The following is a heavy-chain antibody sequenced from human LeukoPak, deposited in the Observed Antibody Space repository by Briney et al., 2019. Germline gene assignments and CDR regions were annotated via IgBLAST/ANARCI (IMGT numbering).Heavy chain of an antibody. D-gene: IGHD3-3*01. Sequence: PEGSLRLSCAASGFTFSSYSMNWVRQAPGKGLEWVSSISSSSSYIYYADSVKGRFTISRDNSKNPLYLQMNSLRAEDTAVYYCAKVRFLDLLDSWGQGPLVPVPS. CDR1: GFTFSSYS. CDR3: AKVRFLDLLDS. V-gene: IGHV3-21*04. CDR2: ISSSSSYI. J-gene: IGHJ4*02.